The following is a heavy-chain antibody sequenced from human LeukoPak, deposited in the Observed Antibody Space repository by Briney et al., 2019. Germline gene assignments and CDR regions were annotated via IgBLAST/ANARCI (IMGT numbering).Heavy chain of an antibody. CDR3: ARDLDDWNDADEFDY. Sequence: ASVKVSCKASGYTFTGYYMQWVRQAPGQGLEWMGRINPNSGGTNYAQKFQGRVTMTRDTSISTAYMELSRLRSDDTAVYYCARDLDDWNDADEFDYWGQGTLVTVSS. CDR1: GYTFTGYY. V-gene: IGHV1-2*06. J-gene: IGHJ4*02. D-gene: IGHD1-1*01. CDR2: INPNSGGT.